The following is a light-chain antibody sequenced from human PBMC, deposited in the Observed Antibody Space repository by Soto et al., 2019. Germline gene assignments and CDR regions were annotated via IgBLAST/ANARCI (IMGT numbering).Light chain of an antibody. CDR2: EVS. J-gene: IGLJ1*01. CDR3: SSYTTTSTLYV. Sequence: QSALTQPASVSGSPGQSITISCTGTSSDVGAYDYVSWYQQHPGKAPKVMIYEVSNRPSGVSTRFSGAKSGNTASLTISGRQAEDEADYYCSSYTTTSTLYVFGTGTKVTVL. CDR1: SSDVGAYDY. V-gene: IGLV2-14*01.